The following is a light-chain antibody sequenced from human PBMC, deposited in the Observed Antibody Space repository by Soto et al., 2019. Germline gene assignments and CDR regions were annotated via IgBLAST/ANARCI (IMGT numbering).Light chain of an antibody. CDR1: QSISQA. V-gene: IGKV1-5*03. CDR2: GAS. Sequence: DIQMTQSPSTLSASVGDMVTITCRASQSISQALAWYQQKPGKAPKHPIYGASLLESGVPSRFSGSGSGAEFTLTISSLQPDDFAIYYCLQYVTYPYTFGGGTRVEI. J-gene: IGKJ4*01. CDR3: LQYVTYPYT.